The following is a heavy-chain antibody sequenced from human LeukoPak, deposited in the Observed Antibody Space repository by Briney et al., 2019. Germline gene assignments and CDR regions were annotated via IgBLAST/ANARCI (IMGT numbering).Heavy chain of an antibody. J-gene: IGHJ3*02. CDR2: ISTYNGNT. CDR1: GYTFSTYG. Sequence: ASVKVSCKPSGYTFSTYGISWVRQAPGQGLEWMEWISTYNGNTYYALKLQGRVTMTTDTSTSTAYMELRSLRSDDTAAYYCAREKTRLAAGDAFDIWGQGTMVTVSS. D-gene: IGHD6-13*01. CDR3: AREKTRLAAGDAFDI. V-gene: IGHV1-18*01.